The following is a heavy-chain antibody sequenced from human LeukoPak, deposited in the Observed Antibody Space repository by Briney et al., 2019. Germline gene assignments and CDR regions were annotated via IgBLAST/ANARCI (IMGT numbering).Heavy chain of an antibody. V-gene: IGHV3-23*01. Sequence: GGSLRLSCAASGFTFSSYAMSWVRQAPGKGLEWVSAISGSGGSTYYADSVKGRFTISRDNSKNTLYLRMNSLRAEDTAAYYCAKDYYDSSGYWDYWGQGTLVTVSS. CDR1: GFTFSSYA. CDR3: AKDYYDSSGYWDY. CDR2: ISGSGGST. D-gene: IGHD3-22*01. J-gene: IGHJ4*02.